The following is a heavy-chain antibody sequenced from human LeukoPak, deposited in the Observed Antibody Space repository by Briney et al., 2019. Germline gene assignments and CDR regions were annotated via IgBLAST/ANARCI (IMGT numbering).Heavy chain of an antibody. Sequence: GGSLRLSCAASGFTFKDYLMSWVRQAPGKGPEWVANINKEGNEEHFVDSVKGRFTVSRDNAKNSLFLQMNSLRVEDTAVYYCATYKNWVAGDVWGQGTTASVSS. CDR3: ATYKNWVAGDV. D-gene: IGHD7-27*01. CDR1: GFTFKDYL. V-gene: IGHV3-7*01. CDR2: INKEGNEE. J-gene: IGHJ6*02.